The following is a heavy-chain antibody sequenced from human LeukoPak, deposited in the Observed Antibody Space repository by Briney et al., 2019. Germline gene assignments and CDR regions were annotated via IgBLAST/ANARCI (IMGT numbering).Heavy chain of an antibody. V-gene: IGHV1-8*02. CDR3: ARVDAFGGYVFDY. CDR2: MNPNSGNT. J-gene: IGHJ4*02. CDR1: GYTFTDYY. D-gene: IGHD5-12*01. Sequence: GASVKVSCRTSGYTFTDYYLHWLRQAPGQGLEWMGWMNPNSGNTGYAQKFQGRVTMTRNTSISTAYMELSSLRSEDTAVYYCARVDAFGGYVFDYWGQGTLVTVSS.